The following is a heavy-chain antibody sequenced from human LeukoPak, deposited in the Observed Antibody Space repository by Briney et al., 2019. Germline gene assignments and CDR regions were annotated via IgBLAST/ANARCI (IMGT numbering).Heavy chain of an antibody. CDR3: TRGGSYPFDY. CDR1: GFTFSSSW. J-gene: IGHJ4*02. D-gene: IGHD1-26*01. CDR2: INGDGSST. V-gene: IGHV3-74*01. Sequence: GGSLRLSCAASGFTFSSSWMHWVRQAPGKGLVWVSRINGDGSSTSYADSVKGRFTISRDDAKNTLYLQMNSLIVEDTAVYYCTRGGSYPFDYWGQGTLVTVSS.